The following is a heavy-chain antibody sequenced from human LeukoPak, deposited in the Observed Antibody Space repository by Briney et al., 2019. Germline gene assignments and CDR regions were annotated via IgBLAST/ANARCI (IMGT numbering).Heavy chain of an antibody. CDR2: IKQDGSEK. CDR1: GFTFSSYW. V-gene: IGHV3-7*01. D-gene: IGHD2-15*01. CDR3: AREGDYYCSGGSCYDY. Sequence: PGGSLRLSCAASGFTFSSYWMSWVRQAPGKGLEWVANIKQDGSEKYYVDSVKGRFTISRDNAKNSPYLQMNSLRAEDTAVYYCAREGDYYCSGGSCYDYWGQGTLVTVSS. J-gene: IGHJ4*02.